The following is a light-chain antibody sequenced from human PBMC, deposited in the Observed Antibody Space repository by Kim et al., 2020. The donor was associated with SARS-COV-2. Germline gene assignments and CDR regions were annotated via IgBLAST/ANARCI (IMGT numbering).Light chain of an antibody. CDR3: SSYAGSSSLL. CDR2: AVS. CDR1: RRDVGGYNY. J-gene: IGLJ3*02. V-gene: IGLV2-11*01. Sequence: GRSVTISCTGTRRDVGGYNYVSWSQLRPDKAPKLMIYAVSGRPSGVPDRFSGSKSGNTAFLTISGLEAEDEGDYYCSSYAGSSSLLFGGGTKVTV.